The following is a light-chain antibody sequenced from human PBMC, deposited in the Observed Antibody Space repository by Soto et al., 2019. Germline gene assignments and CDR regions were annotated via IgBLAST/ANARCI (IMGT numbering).Light chain of an antibody. J-gene: IGLJ1*01. V-gene: IGLV2-14*01. Sequence: QSALTQPASVSAPPGQSITISCSGSSSDVGGYDYVSWYQQHPGNAPKLMIYEVSNRPSGVSDRFSGSKSGNTASLTISGLQADDEADYTSKLVFGPGTKLTVL. CDR1: SSDVGGYDY. CDR3: KLV. CDR2: EVS.